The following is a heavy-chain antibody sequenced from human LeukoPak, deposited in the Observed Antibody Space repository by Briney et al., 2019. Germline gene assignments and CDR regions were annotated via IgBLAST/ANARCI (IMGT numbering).Heavy chain of an antibody. CDR2: INPSGGST. J-gene: IGHJ4*02. V-gene: IGHV1-46*01. D-gene: IGHD6-6*01. CDR1: ESTSTTYN. Sequence: ASVKVSCKQPESTSTTYNMHWVGQPLGQGLEWMGIINPSGGSTSYAQKFQGRVTMTRDTSTSTVYMELSSLRSEDTAVYYCARGESSDDFDYWGQGTLVTVSS. CDR3: ARGESSDDFDY.